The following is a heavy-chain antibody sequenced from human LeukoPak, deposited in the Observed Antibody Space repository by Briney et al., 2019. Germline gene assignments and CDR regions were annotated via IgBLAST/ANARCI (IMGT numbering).Heavy chain of an antibody. CDR1: GYTFTHYV. CDR3: ARAVRTRYYYYMDV. CDR2: ISAYNGNT. V-gene: IGHV1-18*01. J-gene: IGHJ6*03. Sequence: ASVKVSCKTSGYTFTHYVISWVRQAPGQGLEWMGRISAYNGNTNYAQKLQGRVTVTTDTSTSTAYMELRSLRSDDTAVYYCARAVRTRYYYYMDVWGKGTTVTVS. D-gene: IGHD3-10*01.